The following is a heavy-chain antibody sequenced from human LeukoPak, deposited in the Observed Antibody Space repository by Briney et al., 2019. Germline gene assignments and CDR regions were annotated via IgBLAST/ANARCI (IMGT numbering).Heavy chain of an antibody. V-gene: IGHV3-23*01. Sequence: GGSLRLSCAASGFTFRNYAMSWVRQAPGKGLEWVSGISVSGGSTYYADSVKGRFTISRDNSKNTLYLQMNSLRAEDTAVYYCATPNYYYDRGTWGQGTLVTVSS. CDR2: ISVSGGST. CDR1: GFTFRNYA. J-gene: IGHJ5*02. CDR3: ATPNYYYDRGT. D-gene: IGHD3-22*01.